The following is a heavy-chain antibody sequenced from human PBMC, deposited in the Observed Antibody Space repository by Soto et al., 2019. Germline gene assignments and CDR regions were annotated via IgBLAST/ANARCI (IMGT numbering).Heavy chain of an antibody. CDR1: GFTFSTYW. CDR3: VRELPVALLDN. V-gene: IGHV3-7*01. CDR2: IKPNGSDT. J-gene: IGHJ4*02. D-gene: IGHD2-2*01. Sequence: GGSLRLSCEASGFTFSTYWMSWVRQAPGKGLEWVTNIKPNGSDTYYVDSMKGRFTISRDNAKNSLYLQMDSLRAEDTAVYYCVRELPVALLDNWGQGALVTVSS.